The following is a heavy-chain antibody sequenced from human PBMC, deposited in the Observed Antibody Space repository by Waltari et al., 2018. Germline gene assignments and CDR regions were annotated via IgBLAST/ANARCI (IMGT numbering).Heavy chain of an antibody. D-gene: IGHD6-25*01. V-gene: IGHV3-21*01. Sequence: EVHLVESGGGLVKPGGSLRLSCAASGFPFSSYSMNWVRQAPGKGLEWVSSISSSSYIYYADSLKGRFTISRDNAKNSLYLQMNSLRAEDTGVYYCARDSPERSKAASFDYWGQGTLVTVSS. J-gene: IGHJ4*02. CDR3: ARDSPERSKAASFDY. CDR1: GFPFSSYS. CDR2: ISSSSYI.